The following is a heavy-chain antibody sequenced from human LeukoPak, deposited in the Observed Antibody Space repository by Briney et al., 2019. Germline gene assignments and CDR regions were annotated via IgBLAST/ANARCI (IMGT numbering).Heavy chain of an antibody. CDR2: INPNSGGT. V-gene: IGHV1-2*02. Sequence: ASVKVSCKASGYTFTGYYMHWVRQAPGQGLEWMGWINPNSGGTNYAQKFQGRVTMTRDTSISTAYMELSRLRSDDTAVYYCARVYSSDDAFDIWGQGTMVTVSS. D-gene: IGHD3-22*01. J-gene: IGHJ3*02. CDR1: GYTFTGYY. CDR3: ARVYSSDDAFDI.